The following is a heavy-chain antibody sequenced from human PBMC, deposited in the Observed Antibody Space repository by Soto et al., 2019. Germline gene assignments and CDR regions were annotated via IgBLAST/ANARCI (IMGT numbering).Heavy chain of an antibody. J-gene: IGHJ4*02. Sequence: QVQLEQSGGEVKQPGSSVRVSCKTSGGTFSTYAINWVRQAPGQGLEWMGAIIPLFGTADYSQKFQGRVTITADESTSTAYMELSSLRFDDTAVYFCARPKGPYSRGYYYFDFWGQGTLVTVSS. V-gene: IGHV1-69*01. CDR3: ARPKGPYSRGYYYFDF. CDR2: IIPLFGTA. D-gene: IGHD6-25*01. CDR1: GGTFSTYA.